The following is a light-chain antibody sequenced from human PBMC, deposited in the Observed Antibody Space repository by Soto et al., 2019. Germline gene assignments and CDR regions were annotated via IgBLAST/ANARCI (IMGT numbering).Light chain of an antibody. Sequence: IVMTQFPLSLPVTPGEPASFSCRSNQSLLHSDGYNYLDWYLQKTGQSPQLLIYLGSYRASGVPDRFSGSGSGTDVTLKISRVEAEDVGIYYCMQALQTPRTFGQGTRLEIK. CDR1: QSLLHSDGYNY. J-gene: IGKJ2*01. V-gene: IGKV2-28*01. CDR3: MQALQTPRT. CDR2: LGS.